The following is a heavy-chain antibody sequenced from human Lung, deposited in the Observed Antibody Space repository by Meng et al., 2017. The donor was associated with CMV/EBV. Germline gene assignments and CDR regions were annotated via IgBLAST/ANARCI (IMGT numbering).Heavy chain of an antibody. V-gene: IGHV2-5*01. Sequence: LTSTFSWFSLSTSGVGLGWIRQPPGKALEWLALIYWNDDKRYSPSLKSRLTITKDTSKNQVVLTMTNMDPVDTATYYCARGSYYFDYWGQGTLVTVSS. J-gene: IGHJ4*02. CDR3: ARGSYYFDY. CDR1: WFSLSTSGVG. D-gene: IGHD6-25*01. CDR2: IYWNDDK.